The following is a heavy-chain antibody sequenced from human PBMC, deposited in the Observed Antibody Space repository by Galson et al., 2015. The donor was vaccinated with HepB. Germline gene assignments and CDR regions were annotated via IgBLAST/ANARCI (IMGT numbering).Heavy chain of an antibody. D-gene: IGHD2-2*01. CDR3: ARDFPGVVPAAIQSGYYYHYYGMDV. J-gene: IGHJ6*02. CDR1: GFTFSSYS. CDR2: ISSSSSYI. Sequence: SLRLSCAASGFTFSSYSMNWVRQAPGKGLEWVSSISSSSSYIYYADSVKCRFTISRDNAKNSLYLQMNSLRAEDTAVYYCARDFPGVVPAAIQSGYYYHYYGMDVWGQGTTVTVSS. V-gene: IGHV3-21*01.